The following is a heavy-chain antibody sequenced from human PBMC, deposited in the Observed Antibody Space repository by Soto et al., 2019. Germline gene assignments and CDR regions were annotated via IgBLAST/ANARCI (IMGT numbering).Heavy chain of an antibody. D-gene: IGHD4-17*01. J-gene: IGHJ6*02. Sequence: SVKVSCKASGGTFSSYAISWVRQAPGQGLEWMGGIIPIFGTANYAQKFQGRVTITADESTSTAYMELSSLRSEDTAAYYCARDHYGSSYYYGMGVWGQGTTVTVSS. CDR1: GGTFSSYA. CDR2: IIPIFGTA. V-gene: IGHV1-69*13. CDR3: ARDHYGSSYYYGMGV.